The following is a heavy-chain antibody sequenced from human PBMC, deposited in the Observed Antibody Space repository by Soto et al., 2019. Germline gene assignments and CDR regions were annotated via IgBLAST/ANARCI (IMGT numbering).Heavy chain of an antibody. V-gene: IGHV1-18*01. CDR1: GYTFTSYG. CDR2: ISAYNGNT. D-gene: IGHD3-10*01. J-gene: IGHJ5*02. Sequence: EASVKVSCKASGYTFTSYGISWVRQAPGQGLEWMGWISAYNGNTNYAQKLQGRVTMTTDTSTSTAYVELRSLRHDDTAMYFCARLSPYDSGSYSFRYNWFHPWGQGTLVTVSS. CDR3: ARLSPYDSGSYSFRYNWFHP.